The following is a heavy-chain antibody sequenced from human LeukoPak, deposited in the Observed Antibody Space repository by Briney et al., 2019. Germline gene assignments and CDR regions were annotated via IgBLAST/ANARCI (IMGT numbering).Heavy chain of an antibody. CDR1: GGSISSYY. Sequence: SETLSLTCTVSGGSISSYYWSWIRQPPGKGLEWIGYIYYSGNTYYNPSLKSRVTISVDTSKNQFSLKLSSVTAADTAVYYCARNRKGVTLGYWGQGTLVTVSS. CDR3: ARNRKGVTLGY. J-gene: IGHJ4*02. CDR2: IYYSGNT. D-gene: IGHD2-21*02. V-gene: IGHV4-59*12.